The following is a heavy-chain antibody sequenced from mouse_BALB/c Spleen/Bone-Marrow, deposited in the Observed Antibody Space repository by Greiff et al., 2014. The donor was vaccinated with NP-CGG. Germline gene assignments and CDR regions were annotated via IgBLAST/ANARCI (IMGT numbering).Heavy chain of an antibody. CDR2: ISSGSSTI. D-gene: IGHD3-3*01. CDR1: GFTFSSFG. J-gene: IGHJ4*01. Sequence: EVKLVESGGGLVQPGGSRKPSCAASGFTFSSFGMHWVRQAPEKGLEWVAYISSGSSTIYYADTMKGRFTISRDNPKNTLFLQMTSLRSEDTAMYYCTRSGTLGAMDYWGQGTSVTVSS. CDR3: TRSGTLGAMDY. V-gene: IGHV5-17*02.